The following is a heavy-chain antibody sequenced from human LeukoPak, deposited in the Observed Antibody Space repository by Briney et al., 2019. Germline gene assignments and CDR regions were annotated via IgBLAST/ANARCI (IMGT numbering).Heavy chain of an antibody. CDR1: GYTFSGYY. D-gene: IGHD3-10*01. V-gene: IGHV1-2*02. CDR2: INPNSGGT. J-gene: IGHJ4*02. CDR3: ARDRPLDADDYYGFYYFDY. Sequence: ASVKVSCKASGYTFSGYYMHWVRQAPGQGLEWMGWINPNSGGTDHAQKFQGRVTMTRDTSISTAYMELSRLRSDDTAVYYCARDRPLDADDYYGFYYFDYWGQGTLVTVSS.